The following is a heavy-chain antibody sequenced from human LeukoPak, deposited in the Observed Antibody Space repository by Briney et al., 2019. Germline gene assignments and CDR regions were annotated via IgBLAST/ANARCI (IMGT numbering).Heavy chain of an antibody. J-gene: IGHJ5*02. CDR2: IRDKGYGHAT. D-gene: IGHD2-8*01. CDR1: GFTFSTYA. V-gene: IGHV3-73*01. Sequence: GRSLRLSCAASGFTFSTYAIHWVRQASGKGLEWVGRIRDKGYGHATAYAASVKGRFTLSRDDSKNTAYLQMNSLKTEDTALYYCTTPNEGNWFDPWGQGTLVTVSS. CDR3: TTPNEGNWFDP.